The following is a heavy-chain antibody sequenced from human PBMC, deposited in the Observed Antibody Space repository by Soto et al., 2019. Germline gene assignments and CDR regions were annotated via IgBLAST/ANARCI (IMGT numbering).Heavy chain of an antibody. Sequence: PGGSLRLSCAASGFTFSIYAMSWVRQAPGKGLEWVSSISGSGGNTYYADSMKGRFTISRDNAKNSLYLEMNSLRAEDTAVYYCARESEDLTSNFDYWGQGTLVTVSS. V-gene: IGHV3-23*01. CDR2: ISGSGGNT. J-gene: IGHJ4*02. CDR3: ARESEDLTSNFDY. CDR1: GFTFSIYA.